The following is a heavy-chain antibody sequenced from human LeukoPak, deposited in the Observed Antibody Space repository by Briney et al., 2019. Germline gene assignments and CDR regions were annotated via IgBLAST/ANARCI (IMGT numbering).Heavy chain of an antibody. CDR3: ARYRAFDI. J-gene: IGHJ3*02. V-gene: IGHV4-38-2*02. CDR1: GYSISSGYY. CDR2: IYHSGST. Sequence: PSETLSLTCTVSGYSISSGYYWGWIRQPPGKGLEWIGSIYHSGSTYYNPSLKSRVTISVDTSKNQFSLKLSSVTAADTAVYYCARYRAFDIWGRGTLVTVSS.